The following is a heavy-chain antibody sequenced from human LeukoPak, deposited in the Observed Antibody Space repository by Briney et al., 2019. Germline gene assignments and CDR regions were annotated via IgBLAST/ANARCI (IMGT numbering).Heavy chain of an antibody. CDR1: NGSISNDY. D-gene: IGHD3-16*01. CDR3: ANYDGAPRS. CDR2: IYHTGST. Sequence: SETLSLTCTVSNGSISNDYWSWIRQPPGRGLEWIGYIYHTGSTNYNPSLKSRVTLSIDTSRSQFSLRLTSVTAADTAVYYCANYDGAPRSWGQGTLVTVSS. V-gene: IGHV4-59*08. J-gene: IGHJ4*02.